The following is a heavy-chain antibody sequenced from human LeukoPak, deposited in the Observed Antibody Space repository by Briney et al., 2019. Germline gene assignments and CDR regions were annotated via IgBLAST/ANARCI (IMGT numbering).Heavy chain of an antibody. D-gene: IGHD4-17*01. CDR1: GFTFSSYS. CDR3: ATGLRHTYYYYGMDV. V-gene: IGHV3-7*01. J-gene: IGHJ6*02. CDR2: IKQDGSEK. Sequence: PGGSLRLSCAASGFTFSSYSMSWVRQAPGKGLEWVANIKQDGSEKYYVDSVKGRFTISRDNAKNSLYLQMNSLRAEDTAVYYCATGLRHTYYYYGMDVWGQGTTVTVSS.